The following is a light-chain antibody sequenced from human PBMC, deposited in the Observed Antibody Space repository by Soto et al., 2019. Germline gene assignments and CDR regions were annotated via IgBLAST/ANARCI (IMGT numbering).Light chain of an antibody. J-gene: IGLJ1*01. CDR2: EVN. CDR1: SSEVGGYKY. Sequence: QSALTQPPSASGSPGQSVTISCTGTSSEVGGYKYVSWYQQHPRKAPKLMIFEVNKRPSGVPDRFSGSKSGNTASLTVSGLQAEDEADYYCSSYAGINNLGVFGTGTKLTVL. CDR3: SSYAGINNLGV. V-gene: IGLV2-8*01.